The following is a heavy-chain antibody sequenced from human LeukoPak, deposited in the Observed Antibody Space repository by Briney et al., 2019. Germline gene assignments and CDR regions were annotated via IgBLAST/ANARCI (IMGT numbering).Heavy chain of an antibody. CDR2: ISGIGGST. J-gene: IGHJ4*02. D-gene: IGHD2-21*02. CDR3: ATPVPIVVVTTTDY. V-gene: IGHV3-23*01. CDR1: GLTFSSYT. Sequence: GGSLRLSCAASGLTFSSYTMNWVRQAPGKGLEWVSAISGIGGSTYYADSVKGRFTISRDNSKNTLYLQMNSLRAEDTAVYYCATPVPIVVVTTTDYWGQGTLVTVSS.